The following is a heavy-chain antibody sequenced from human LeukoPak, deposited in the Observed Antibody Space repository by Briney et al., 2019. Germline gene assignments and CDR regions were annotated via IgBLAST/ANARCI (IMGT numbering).Heavy chain of an antibody. V-gene: IGHV4-4*07. Sequence: SETLSLTCTVSGGSISSYYWSWIRQPAGKGLEWIGRIYTSGSTNYNPSLKSRVTMSVGTSKNQLSLKLTSVTAADTAVYYCARGSCSGGSCHSGDYWGQGTLVTVSS. J-gene: IGHJ4*02. D-gene: IGHD2-15*01. CDR1: GGSISSYY. CDR2: IYTSGST. CDR3: ARGSCSGGSCHSGDY.